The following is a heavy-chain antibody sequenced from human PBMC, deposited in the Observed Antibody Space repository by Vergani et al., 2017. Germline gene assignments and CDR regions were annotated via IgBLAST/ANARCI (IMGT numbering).Heavy chain of an antibody. CDR3: ARDYSSSWYSTFVY. CDR1: GYSIGSGFY. CDR2: IHNRGKT. J-gene: IGHJ4*02. V-gene: IGHV4-38-2*02. Sequence: QVRLEESGPGLVKPSETLSLTCSVSGYSIGSGFYWAWIRQSPGEGLQWLTSIHNRGKTYHNPSLKSRVSVSLDTSKNRFSLNLTSVTATDTAVYYCARDYSSSWYSTFVYWGQGTLVTVSS. D-gene: IGHD6-13*01.